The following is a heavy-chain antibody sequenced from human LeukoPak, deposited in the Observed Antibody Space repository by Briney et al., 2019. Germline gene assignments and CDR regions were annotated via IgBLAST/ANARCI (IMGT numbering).Heavy chain of an antibody. J-gene: IGHJ3*02. CDR1: GFTFDDYG. D-gene: IGHD1-26*01. Sequence: PGGSLRLSCAASGFTFDDYGMSWVRQAPGKGLEWVSGINWNGGSTGYADSVKGRFTISRDNAKNSLYLQMNSLRAEDTALYYCAGSYSGSYYADAFDIWGQGTMVTVSS. V-gene: IGHV3-20*04. CDR3: AGSYSGSYYADAFDI. CDR2: INWNGGST.